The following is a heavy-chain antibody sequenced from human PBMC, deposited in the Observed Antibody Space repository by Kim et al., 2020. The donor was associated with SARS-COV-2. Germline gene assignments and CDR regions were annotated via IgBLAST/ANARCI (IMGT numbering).Heavy chain of an antibody. D-gene: IGHD3-3*02. CDR3: ARGVSNSIVWELDY. CDR2: GHHSGST. Sequence: SETLSLTCAVYGESFSGYYWTWIRQPPGKGLEWIGEGHHSGSTNYNPSLKSRVTITTDTSKNQFSLRLRSLTAADTGFYFCARGVSNSIVWELDYWDGGRLVTV. V-gene: IGHV4-34*01. CDR1: GESFSGYY. J-gene: IGHJ4*02.